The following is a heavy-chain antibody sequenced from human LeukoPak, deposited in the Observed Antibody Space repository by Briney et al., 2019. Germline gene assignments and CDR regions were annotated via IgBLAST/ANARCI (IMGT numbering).Heavy chain of an antibody. D-gene: IGHD5-24*01. CDR1: GYTFTNYG. CDR2: ISGYDGNT. J-gene: IGHJ3*02. Sequence: ASVKVSCKASGYTFTNYGVNWVRQAPGQGLEYMGWISGYDGNTNYAQKVQGRVTMTADISTSTAYTELRSLRSDDTAVYYCARGSGRDGYSYAFDIWGQGTMVTVSS. V-gene: IGHV1-18*01. CDR3: ARGSGRDGYSYAFDI.